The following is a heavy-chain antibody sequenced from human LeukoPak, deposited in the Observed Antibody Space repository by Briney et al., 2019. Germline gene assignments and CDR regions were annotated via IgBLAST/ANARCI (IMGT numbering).Heavy chain of an antibody. V-gene: IGHV7-4-1*02. CDR1: GGTFSSYA. D-gene: IGHD6-13*01. Sequence: GASVKVSCKASGGTFSSYAISWVRQAPGQGLEWMGWINTNTGNPTYAQGFTGRFVFSLDTSVSTAYLQISSLKAEDTAVYYCARDRRIIAAAGTGFDPWGQGTLVTVSS. CDR3: ARDRRIIAAAGTGFDP. CDR2: INTNTGNP. J-gene: IGHJ5*02.